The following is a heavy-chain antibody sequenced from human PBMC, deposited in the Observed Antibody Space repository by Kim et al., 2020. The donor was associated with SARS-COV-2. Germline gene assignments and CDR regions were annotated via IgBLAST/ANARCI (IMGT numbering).Heavy chain of an antibody. J-gene: IGHJ6*02. CDR3: ARVSGNYGMDV. CDR2: RT. V-gene: IGHV4-30-2*05. Sequence: RTNYNPSLRSRVTISVDTSKSQFSLTLSSMTAADTAMYFCARVSGNYGMDVWGQGTTVTVSS.